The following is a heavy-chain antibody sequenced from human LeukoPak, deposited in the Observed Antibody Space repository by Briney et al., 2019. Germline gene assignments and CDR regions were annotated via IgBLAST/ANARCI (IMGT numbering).Heavy chain of an antibody. CDR1: GFTLRSHW. CDR2: INSDGSSR. CDR3: ARGAYDSSGYAFDY. J-gene: IGHJ4*02. V-gene: IGHV3-74*01. D-gene: IGHD3-22*01. Sequence: GGSLRLSCAASGFTLRSHWMHWVRQAPGKGLVWVSRINSDGSSRSYADSVKGRFIISRDNAKNTLYLQMNSLRAEDTAVYYCARGAYDSSGYAFDYWGQGTLVTVSS.